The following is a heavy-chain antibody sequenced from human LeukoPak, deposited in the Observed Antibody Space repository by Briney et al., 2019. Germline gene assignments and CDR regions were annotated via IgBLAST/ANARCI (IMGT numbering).Heavy chain of an antibody. CDR3: ARQGEDSSSWYETNNFDY. Sequence: SVKVSCKASGGTFSSYAISWVRQAPGQGLEWMGGIIPIFGTANYAQKFQGRVTITADKSTSTAYMELSSLRSEDTAVYYCARQGEDSSSWYETNNFDYWGQGTLVTVSS. CDR2: IIPIFGTA. J-gene: IGHJ4*02. D-gene: IGHD6-13*01. CDR1: GGTFSSYA. V-gene: IGHV1-69*06.